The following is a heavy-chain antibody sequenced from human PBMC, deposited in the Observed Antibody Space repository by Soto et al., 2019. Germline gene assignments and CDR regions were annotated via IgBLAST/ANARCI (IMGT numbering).Heavy chain of an antibody. Sequence: SVKVSCKASGGTFSSYAISWVRQAPGQGLEWMGGIIPIFGTANYAQKFQGRVTITADESTSTAYMELGSLRSEDTAVYYCAKDLLGFGYTYADVWGQGTTVTVS. V-gene: IGHV1-69*13. CDR1: GGTFSSYA. D-gene: IGHD3-10*01. CDR3: AKDLLGFGYTYADV. CDR2: IIPIFGTA. J-gene: IGHJ6*02.